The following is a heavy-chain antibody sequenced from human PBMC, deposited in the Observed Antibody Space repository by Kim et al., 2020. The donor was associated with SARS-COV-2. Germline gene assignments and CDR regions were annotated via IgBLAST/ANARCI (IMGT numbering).Heavy chain of an antibody. Sequence: GGSLRLSCAASGFSFSNYAMFWVRQAPGKGLEWVALISYDGTNKDYEDSVKGRFTISRDNSKSTLYLQMNSLRVADTAVYFCERKPTTSSGSYYFEYWGQGNLVTVSS. CDR1: GFSFSNYA. D-gene: IGHD6-13*01. CDR3: ERKPTTSSGSYYFEY. CDR2: ISYDGTNK. J-gene: IGHJ4*01. V-gene: IGHV3-30*04.